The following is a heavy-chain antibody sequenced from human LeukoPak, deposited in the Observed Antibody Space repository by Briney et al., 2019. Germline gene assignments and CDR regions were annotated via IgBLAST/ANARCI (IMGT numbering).Heavy chain of an antibody. J-gene: IGHJ6*03. CDR1: GYTFTGYY. Sequence: ASVKVSCKASGYTFTGYYMHWVRQAPGQGLEWMGWINPNSGGTNYAQKLQGRVTMTRDTSISTAYMELSRLRSDDTAVYYCARVNYYGSGSYYPFSYYYYYMDVWGKGTTVTVSS. CDR2: INPNSGGT. CDR3: ARVNYYGSGSYYPFSYYYYYMDV. V-gene: IGHV1-2*02. D-gene: IGHD3-10*01.